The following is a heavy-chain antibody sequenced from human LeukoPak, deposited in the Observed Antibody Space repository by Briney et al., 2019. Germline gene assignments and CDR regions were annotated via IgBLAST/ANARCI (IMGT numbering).Heavy chain of an antibody. CDR1: GYSISSGYY. V-gene: IGHV4-38-2*02. J-gene: IGHJ3*02. CDR3: ARHADGAFDI. CDR2: IYYSGST. Sequence: SETLSLTCTVSGYSISSGYYWGWIRQPPGKGLEWIGSIYYSGSTYYNPSLKSRVTISVDTSKNQFSLKLSSVTAADTAVYYCARHADGAFDIWGQGTMVTVSS.